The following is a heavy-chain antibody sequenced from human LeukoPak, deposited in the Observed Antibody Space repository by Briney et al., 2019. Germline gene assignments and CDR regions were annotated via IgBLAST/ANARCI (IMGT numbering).Heavy chain of an antibody. CDR1: GVSISSNY. V-gene: IGHV4-4*07. Sequence: SETLSLTCTLCGVSISSNYWSWIRQSAGKGLEWIGRIHISGSTNYSPSLKSRVTMSVDMSKNQLSLKVRSVTAADTAVYYCARDVSLSFNIWGQGTMVNV. D-gene: IGHD3-16*01. CDR2: IHISGST. J-gene: IGHJ3*02. CDR3: ARDVSLSFNI.